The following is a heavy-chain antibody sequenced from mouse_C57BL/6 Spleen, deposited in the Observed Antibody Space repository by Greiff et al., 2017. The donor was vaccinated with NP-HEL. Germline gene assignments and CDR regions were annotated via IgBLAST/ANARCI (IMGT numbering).Heavy chain of an antibody. CDR3: ANYYGQYYFDY. D-gene: IGHD1-2*01. CDR1: GYTFTSYW. Sequence: QVQLQQPGAELVRPGTSVKLSCKASGYTFTSYWMHWVKQRPGQGLEWIGVIDPSDSYTNYNQKFKGKATLTVDTSSSTAYMQLSSLTSEDSAVYYCANYYGQYYFDYWGQGTTLTVSS. CDR2: IDPSDSYT. J-gene: IGHJ2*01. V-gene: IGHV1-59*01.